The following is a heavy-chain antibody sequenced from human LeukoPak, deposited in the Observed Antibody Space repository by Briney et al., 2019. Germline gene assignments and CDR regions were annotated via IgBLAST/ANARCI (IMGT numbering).Heavy chain of an antibody. V-gene: IGHV1-2*02. CDR1: GYTFTGYY. CDR3: ARGASVVAATFTFLY. D-gene: IGHD2-15*01. Sequence: AASVKVSCKASGYTFTGYYMHWVRQAPGQGLEWMGWINPNSGGTNYAQKFQGRVTMTRDTSISTAYMELSRLRSDDTAVYYCARGASVVAATFTFLYWGQGTLVTVSS. J-gene: IGHJ4*02. CDR2: INPNSGGT.